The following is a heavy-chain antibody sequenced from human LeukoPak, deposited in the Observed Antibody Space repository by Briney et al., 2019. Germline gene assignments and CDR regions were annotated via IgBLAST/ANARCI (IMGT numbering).Heavy chain of an antibody. CDR2: INPNSGDT. CDR3: AKLGIGSTTRAWFDP. D-gene: IGHD1-26*01. V-gene: IGHV1-2*06. Sequence: ASVKVSCKASGCTFTAYYIHWVRQASGQGLEWMGRINPNSGDTNYAQKFQGSVTLTRDTSINTAYMELSRLRSDDTAVYYCAKLGIGSTTRAWFDPWGQGTLVTVSS. J-gene: IGHJ5*02. CDR1: GCTFTAYY.